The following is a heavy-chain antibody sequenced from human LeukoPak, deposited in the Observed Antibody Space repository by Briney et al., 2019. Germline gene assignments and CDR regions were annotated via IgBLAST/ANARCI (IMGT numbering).Heavy chain of an antibody. CDR1: GFTLTGYA. D-gene: IGHD3-9*01. Sequence: GGSLRLSCAASGFTLTGYAMSWVRQAPGKGLEWVSAISSSGGSTYYADSVKDRFTISRDNSKNTLDLQMNSLRAEDTAVYYCTSGSTGDYIFDYWGREPWSPSPQ. CDR3: TSGSTGDYIFDY. J-gene: IGHJ4*02. CDR2: ISSSGGST. V-gene: IGHV3-23*01.